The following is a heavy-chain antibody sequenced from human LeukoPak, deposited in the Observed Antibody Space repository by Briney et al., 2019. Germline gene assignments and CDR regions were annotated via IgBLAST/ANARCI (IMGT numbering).Heavy chain of an antibody. J-gene: IGHJ4*02. CDR2: IYYSGST. D-gene: IGHD2-2*02. V-gene: IGHV4-59*01. CDR1: GGSISSYY. Sequence: SETLSLTCTVSGGSISSYYWSWIRQPPGKGLEWIGYIYYSGSTNYNPSLKSRVTISVDTSENQFSLKLSSVTAADTAVYYCARVGYRPRYCSSTSCYNPINYYFDYWGQGTLVTVSS. CDR3: ARVGYRPRYCSSTSCYNPINYYFDY.